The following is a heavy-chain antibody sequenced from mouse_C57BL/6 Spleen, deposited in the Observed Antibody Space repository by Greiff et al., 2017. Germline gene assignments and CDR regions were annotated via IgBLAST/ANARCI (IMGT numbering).Heavy chain of an antibody. CDR2: IDPSDSYT. CDR1: GYTFTSYW. Sequence: QVQLQQSGAELVKPGASVKLSCKASGYTFTSYWMQWVKQRPGQGLEWIGEIDPSDSYTNYNQKFKGKATLTVDTSSSTAYMQLSSLTSEDSAVYYCARSGTGTGYFDYWGQGTTLTVSS. V-gene: IGHV1-50*01. D-gene: IGHD4-1*01. CDR3: ARSGTGTGYFDY. J-gene: IGHJ2*01.